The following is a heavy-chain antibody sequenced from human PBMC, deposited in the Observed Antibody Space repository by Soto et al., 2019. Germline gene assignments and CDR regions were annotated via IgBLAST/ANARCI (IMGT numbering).Heavy chain of an antibody. V-gene: IGHV4-61*01. J-gene: IGHJ6*02. CDR3: ARDLGYYDFWSGYYTGRWYGMDV. D-gene: IGHD3-3*01. CDR1: GGSVSSGSYY. CDR2: IYYSGST. Sequence: SETLTLTCTVSGGSVSSGSYYWSWIRQPPGKGLEWIGYIYYSGSTNYNPSLKSRVTISVDTSKNQFSLKLSSVTAADTAVYYCARDLGYYDFWSGYYTGRWYGMDVWGQGTTVTVSS.